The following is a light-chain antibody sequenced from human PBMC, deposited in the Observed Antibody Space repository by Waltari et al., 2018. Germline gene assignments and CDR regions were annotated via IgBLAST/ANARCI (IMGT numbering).Light chain of an antibody. CDR2: RNN. J-gene: IGLJ2*01. Sequence: QSVLTQPPSASGTSGQRVTFSCSGNRANIGNNYVYWYQHPPGTAPKLLIHRNNQRPSGVPDRFSGSKSGTSASLAISGLRSEDEADYYCAVWDDSLTAVVFGGGTKLTVL. V-gene: IGLV1-47*01. CDR3: AVWDDSLTAVV. CDR1: RANIGNNY.